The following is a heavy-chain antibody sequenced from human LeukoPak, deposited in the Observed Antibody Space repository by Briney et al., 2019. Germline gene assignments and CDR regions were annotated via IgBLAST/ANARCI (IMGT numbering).Heavy chain of an antibody. D-gene: IGHD2-2*01. CDR2: IIPIFGTA. V-gene: IGHV1-69*13. Sequence: SVKVSCKASGGTFSSYAISWVRQAPGQGLEWMGGIIPIFGTANYAQKFQGRVTITADESTSTAYMELSSLRSEDTAVYYCARWVGYCSSTSCGYLDWFDPWGQGTLVTVSA. CDR1: GGTFSSYA. CDR3: ARWVGYCSSTSCGYLDWFDP. J-gene: IGHJ5*02.